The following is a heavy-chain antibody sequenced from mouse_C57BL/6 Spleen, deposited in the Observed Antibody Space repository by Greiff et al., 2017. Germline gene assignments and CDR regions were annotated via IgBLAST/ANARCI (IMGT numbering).Heavy chain of an antibody. Sequence: QVQLQQSGAELMKPGASVKLSCKATGYTFTGYWIEGGKQRPGHGLEWIGEILPGSGSTNYNEKFEGKATFTADTSSNTAYMQLSSLTTEDSSIYYCARRENYYGSIHYFDYWGQGTTLTVSS. CDR2: ILPGSGST. D-gene: IGHD1-1*01. J-gene: IGHJ2*01. CDR3: ARRENYYGSIHYFDY. CDR1: GYTFTGYW. V-gene: IGHV1-9*01.